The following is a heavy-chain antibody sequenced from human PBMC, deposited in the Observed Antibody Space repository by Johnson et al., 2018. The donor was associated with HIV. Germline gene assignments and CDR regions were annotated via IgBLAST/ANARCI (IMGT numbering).Heavy chain of an antibody. Sequence: VKLVESGGGLVQPGRSLRLSCIASGFTFGDYAMNWVRQAPGKGLEWVGFIRSKAYGGTTEYAASVKGRFTISRDDSKSIVYLQMNRLKTEDTGVYYCTRGGITIFGVVDAFDIWGQGTMVTVSS. CDR3: TRGGITIFGVVDAFDI. V-gene: IGHV3-49*04. J-gene: IGHJ3*02. CDR1: GFTFGDYA. CDR2: IRSKAYGGTT. D-gene: IGHD3-3*01.